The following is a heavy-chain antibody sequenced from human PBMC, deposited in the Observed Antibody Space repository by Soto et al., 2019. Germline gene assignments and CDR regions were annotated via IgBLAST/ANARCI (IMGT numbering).Heavy chain of an antibody. CDR3: ARGSSWHNLHYYYYGMDV. CDR1: GGTFSSYA. V-gene: IGHV1-69*13. J-gene: IGHJ6*02. CDR2: IIPIFGTA. D-gene: IGHD6-13*01. Sequence: ASVKVSCKASGGTFSSYAISWVRQAPGQGLEWMGGIIPIFGTANYAQKFQGRVTITADESTSTAYMELSSLRSEDTAVYYCARGSSWHNLHYYYYGMDVWGQGTTVTVSS.